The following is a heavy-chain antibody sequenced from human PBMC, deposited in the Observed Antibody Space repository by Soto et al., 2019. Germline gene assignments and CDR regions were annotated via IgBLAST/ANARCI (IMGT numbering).Heavy chain of an antibody. Sequence: PSDTLSLTCAVSGGSISSGGYSWSWIRQPPGKGLEWIGYIYHSGSTYYNPSLKSRVTISVDRSKNQFSLKLSSVTAADTAVYYCASSHAGAHITAAVHWGQGTLVTVPS. J-gene: IGHJ4*02. CDR3: ASSHAGAHITAAVH. D-gene: IGHD6-13*01. V-gene: IGHV4-30-2*01. CDR2: IYHSGST. CDR1: GGSISSGGYS.